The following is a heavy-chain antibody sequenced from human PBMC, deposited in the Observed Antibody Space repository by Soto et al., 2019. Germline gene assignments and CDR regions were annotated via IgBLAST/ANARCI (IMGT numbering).Heavy chain of an antibody. CDR2: INHSGNT. Sequence: KPSETLSLTXAVYGGSFSGYYWSWIRQPPGKGLEWIGEINHSGNTNYNPSLKSRVTISVDTSKNQFSLKLSSVTAADTAVYYCARSLAARAYYGMDVWGQGTTVTVS. CDR3: ARSLAARAYYGMDV. J-gene: IGHJ6*02. CDR1: GGSFSGYY. V-gene: IGHV4-34*01. D-gene: IGHD6-6*01.